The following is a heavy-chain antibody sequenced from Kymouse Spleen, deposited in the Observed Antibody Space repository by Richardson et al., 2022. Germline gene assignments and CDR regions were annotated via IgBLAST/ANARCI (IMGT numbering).Heavy chain of an antibody. Sequence: QLQLQESGPGLVKPSETLSLTCTVSGGSISSSSYYWGWIRQPPGKGLEWIGSIYYSGSTYYNPSLKSRVTISVDTSKNQFSLKLSSVTAADTAVYYCARQGWLRDFDYWGQGTLVTVSS. D-gene: IGHD5-12*01. J-gene: IGHJ4*02. CDR3: ARQGWLRDFDY. V-gene: IGHV4-39*01. CDR1: GGSISSSSYY. CDR2: IYYSGST.